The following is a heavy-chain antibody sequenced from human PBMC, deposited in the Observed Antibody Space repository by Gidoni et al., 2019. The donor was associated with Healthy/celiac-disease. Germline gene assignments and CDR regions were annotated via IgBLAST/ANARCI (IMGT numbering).Heavy chain of an antibody. V-gene: IGHV3-43*01. J-gene: IGHJ1*01. CDR2: ISWDGGST. CDR1: GFTLAAYT. D-gene: IGHD6-13*01. CDR3: AKDAGGIAAAGTAEYFQH. Sequence: EVQLVESGGVVVQPGGSLRLSCAAYGFTLAAYTMLWVRQAPGKGLEWVSLISWDGGSTYYADSVKGRFTISRDNSKNSLYLQMNSLRTEDTAFYYCAKDAGGIAAAGTAEYFQHWGQGTLVTVSS.